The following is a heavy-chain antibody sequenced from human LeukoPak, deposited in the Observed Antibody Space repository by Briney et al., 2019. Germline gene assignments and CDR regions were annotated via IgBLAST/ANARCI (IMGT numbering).Heavy chain of an antibody. CDR3: ARDSVAGQEYYFDY. Sequence: SETLSLTCTVSGGSISSSSYYWGWIRQPPGKGLEWIGSIYYSGSTYYNPSLKSRVTISVDTSKNQFSLKLSSVTAADTAVYYCARDSVAGQEYYFDYWGQGTLVTVSS. CDR1: GGSISSSSYY. V-gene: IGHV4-39*07. J-gene: IGHJ4*02. D-gene: IGHD6-19*01. CDR2: IYYSGST.